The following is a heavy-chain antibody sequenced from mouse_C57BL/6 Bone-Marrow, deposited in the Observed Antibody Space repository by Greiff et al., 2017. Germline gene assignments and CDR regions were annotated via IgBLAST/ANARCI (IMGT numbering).Heavy chain of an antibody. D-gene: IGHD6-1*01. CDR3: GLASRFEY. CDR2: IHPNSGST. CDR1: GYTFTSYW. J-gene: IGHJ2*01. V-gene: IGHV1-64*01. Sequence: QVQLQQPGAELVKPGASVKLSCKASGYTFTSYWMHWVKQRPGQGLEWIGMIHPNSGSTNYNEKFKSKATLTVDKASSTAYMQLSSLTSEDAAVYYCGLASRFEYWGQGTTLTVSS.